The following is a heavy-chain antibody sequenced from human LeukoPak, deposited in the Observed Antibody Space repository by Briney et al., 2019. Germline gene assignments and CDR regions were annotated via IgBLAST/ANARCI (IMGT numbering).Heavy chain of an antibody. D-gene: IGHD6-13*01. CDR3: ARDLRGIAAARGYFDY. Sequence: ASVKVSCKASGYTFTSYAMHWVRQAPGQRLEWMGWINAGNGNTKYSQKFQGRVTITRDTSTSTAYMELRSLRSDDTAVYYCARDLRGIAAARGYFDYWGQGTLVTVSS. CDR1: GYTFTSYA. J-gene: IGHJ4*02. V-gene: IGHV1-3*01. CDR2: INAGNGNT.